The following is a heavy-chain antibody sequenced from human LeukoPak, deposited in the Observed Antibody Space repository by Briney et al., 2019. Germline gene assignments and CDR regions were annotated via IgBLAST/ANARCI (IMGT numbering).Heavy chain of an antibody. J-gene: IGHJ4*02. CDR2: ISSSSSYI. CDR3: AREWWRFTPPDY. D-gene: IGHD2-15*01. Sequence: GGSLRLSCAASGFTFSSYSMNWVRQAPGKGLEWVSSISSSSSYIYYADSVKGRFTISRDNAKNSLYLQMNSLRAEDTAVYYCAREWWRFTPPDYWGQGTLVTVSS. V-gene: IGHV3-21*04. CDR1: GFTFSSYS.